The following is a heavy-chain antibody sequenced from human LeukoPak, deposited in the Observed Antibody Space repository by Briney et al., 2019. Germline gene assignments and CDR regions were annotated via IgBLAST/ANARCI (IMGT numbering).Heavy chain of an antibody. Sequence: PSETLSLTCTVSGGSISSYYWSWIRHPPGKGLEWIGYIYYSGSTNYNPSLKSRVTISVDTSKNQFSLKLSSVTAADTAVYYCARLGRSSFFWREGNWFDPWGQGTLVTVSS. CDR1: GGSISSYY. CDR3: ARLGRSSFFWREGNWFDP. J-gene: IGHJ5*02. D-gene: IGHD6-6*01. CDR2: IYYSGST. V-gene: IGHV4-59*08.